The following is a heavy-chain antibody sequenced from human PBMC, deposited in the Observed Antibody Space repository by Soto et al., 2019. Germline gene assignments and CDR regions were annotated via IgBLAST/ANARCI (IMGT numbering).Heavy chain of an antibody. CDR1: GFTFRSYS. V-gene: IGHV3-21*01. J-gene: IGHJ6*02. CDR3: MRDNTFLTVFGGKTYSSMDV. D-gene: IGHD2-8*01. CDR2: ITGSGNYI. Sequence: PGGSLRLACVASGFTFRSYSMHWVRPAPGKGLEWVSSITGSGNYIYYTDSVKGRFTISRDNARNSLFMQVNRLRAEDTAVILCMRDNTFLTVFGGKTYSSMDVWGQGTTVTVSS.